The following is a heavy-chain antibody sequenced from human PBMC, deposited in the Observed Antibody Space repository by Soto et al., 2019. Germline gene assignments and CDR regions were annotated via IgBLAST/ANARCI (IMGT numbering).Heavy chain of an antibody. CDR1: GGSISSGGYY. J-gene: IGHJ2*01. CDR3: ARDKSGGFGEPRGWYFDL. V-gene: IGHV4-31*03. D-gene: IGHD3-10*01. CDR2: IYYSGRT. Sequence: QVQLQESGPGLVKPSQTLSLTCTVSGGSISSGGYYWSWIRQHPGKGLEWIGYIYYSGRTYYNPSLKSRVTISVDTSKNQFSLKLSSVTAADTAVYYCARDKSGGFGEPRGWYFDLWGRGTLVTVSS.